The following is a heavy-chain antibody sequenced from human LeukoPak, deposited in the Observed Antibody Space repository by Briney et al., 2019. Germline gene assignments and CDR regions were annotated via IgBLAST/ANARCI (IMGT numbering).Heavy chain of an antibody. V-gene: IGHV3-11*04. J-gene: IGHJ4*02. CDR3: ARSAMRSSGSQFDY. D-gene: IGHD6-19*01. CDR1: GFTFSDYY. Sequence: VGSLRLSCAASGFTFSDYYMSWIRQAPGKGLEWVSYISSSGSTIYYADSVKGRFTISRDNAKNSLYLQMNSLRAEDTAVYYCARSAMRSSGSQFDYWGQGTLVTVSS. CDR2: ISSSGSTI.